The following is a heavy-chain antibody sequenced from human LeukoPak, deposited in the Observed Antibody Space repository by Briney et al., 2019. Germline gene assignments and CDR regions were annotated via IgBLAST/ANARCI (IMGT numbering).Heavy chain of an antibody. D-gene: IGHD2/OR15-2a*01. CDR3: ARHSTGPYYFDY. J-gene: IGHJ4*02. Sequence: SQTLSLTCAVSGDSISSGGYSWSWIRQPPGKGLEWIGYIYHSGSTYYNPSLKSRVTISVDRSKNQFSLKLSSVTAADTAVYYWARHSTGPYYFDYWGQGTLVTVSS. CDR1: GDSISSGGYS. CDR2: IYHSGST. V-gene: IGHV4-30-2*01.